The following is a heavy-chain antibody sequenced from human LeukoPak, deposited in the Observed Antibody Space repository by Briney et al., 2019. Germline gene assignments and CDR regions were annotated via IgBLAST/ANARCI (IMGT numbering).Heavy chain of an antibody. J-gene: IGHJ3*02. Sequence: SETLSLTCTVSGGSISSYYWSWIRQPPGKGLEWIGYIYYSGSTNYNPSLKSRVTISVDTSKNQFSLKLSSVTAADTAVYYCARGVLRYFDYETTFDIWGQGTMVTVSS. D-gene: IGHD3-9*01. CDR3: ARGVLRYFDYETTFDI. CDR1: GGSISSYY. V-gene: IGHV4-59*01. CDR2: IYYSGST.